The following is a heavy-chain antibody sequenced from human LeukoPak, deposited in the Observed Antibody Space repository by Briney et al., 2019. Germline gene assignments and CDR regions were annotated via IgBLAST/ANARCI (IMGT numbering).Heavy chain of an antibody. Sequence: PSETLSLTCTVSGGSISSYYWSWIRQPPGKGLEWIGYIYTSGSTNYNPSLKSRVTISVDTSKNQFSLKLSSVTAADTAVYYCASTGRDGYRYWYFDLWGRGTLVTVSS. D-gene: IGHD5-24*01. CDR3: ASTGRDGYRYWYFDL. CDR2: IYTSGST. J-gene: IGHJ2*01. V-gene: IGHV4-4*09. CDR1: GGSISSYY.